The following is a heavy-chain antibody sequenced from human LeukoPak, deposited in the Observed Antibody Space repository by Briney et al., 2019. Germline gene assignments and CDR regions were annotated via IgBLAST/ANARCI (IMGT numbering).Heavy chain of an antibody. J-gene: IGHJ3*02. V-gene: IGHV3-74*01. CDR1: GFTFSSYW. CDR2: INSDGSST. CDR3: ARDPRFYYDSSADDAFDI. D-gene: IGHD3-22*01. Sequence: GGSLRLSCAASGFTFSSYWMHWVRQAPGKGLVWVSRINSDGSSTSYADSVKGRFTISRDNAKNTLYLQMNSLRAEDTAVYYCARDPRFYYDSSADDAFDIWGQGTMVTVSS.